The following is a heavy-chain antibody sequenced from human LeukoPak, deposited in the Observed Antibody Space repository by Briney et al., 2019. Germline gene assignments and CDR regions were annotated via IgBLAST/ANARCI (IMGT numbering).Heavy chain of an antibody. CDR2: IDNSGST. CDR1: GGHIDRFF. D-gene: IGHD6-19*01. J-gene: IGHJ4*02. Sequence: PSETLSLTCTVSGGHIDRFFWNWIRQPPGKGLEWIGYIDNSGSTKYSPSLKSRITMSRDTSKKQFSLKLTSVTAADTAMYYCASGAGWLIDYWGQGTLVSVSS. CDR3: ASGAGWLIDY. V-gene: IGHV4-4*08.